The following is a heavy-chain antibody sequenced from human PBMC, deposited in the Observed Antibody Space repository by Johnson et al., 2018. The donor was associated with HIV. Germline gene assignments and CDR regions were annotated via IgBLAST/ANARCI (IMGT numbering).Heavy chain of an antibody. J-gene: IGHJ3*02. Sequence: VQLVESGGGVVQPGGSLRLSCAASGFTFSSYGMHWVRQAPGKGLEWVGRIKSRTDGGTTDYAAPVKGRFTISRDDSKNTLYLQMNSLRAEDTAVYYCAKASDAFDIWGQGTMVTVSS. CDR3: AKASDAFDI. V-gene: IGHV3-15*01. CDR2: IKSRTDGGTT. CDR1: GFTFSSYG.